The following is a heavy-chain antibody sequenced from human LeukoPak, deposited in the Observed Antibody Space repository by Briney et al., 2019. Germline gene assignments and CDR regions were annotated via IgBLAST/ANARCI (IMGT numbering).Heavy chain of an antibody. J-gene: IGHJ3*01. CDR2: IYYTGST. CDR1: GGSTSDSSYQ. Sequence: PSETLSLTCTVSGGSTSDSSYQWAWIRPPPGKGLEWIGSIYYTGSTYYNPSLESRVTICLDTSMNHFCLILSSVTAADTAVYYCARYVRLQLKFAFEVWGRGTMVTVFS. V-gene: IGHV4-39*02. CDR3: ARYVRLQLKFAFEV. D-gene: IGHD5-24*01.